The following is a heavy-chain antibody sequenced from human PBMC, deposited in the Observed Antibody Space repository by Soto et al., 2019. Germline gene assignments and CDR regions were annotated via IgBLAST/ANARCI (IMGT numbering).Heavy chain of an antibody. D-gene: IGHD3-3*01. Sequence: ASVKVSCKASGYTFTSYAMHWVHQAPGQRLEWMGWINAGNGNTKYSQKFQGRVTITRDTSASTAYMELSSLRSEDTAVYYCARGGGDFWSGYYYFDYWGQGTLVTVSS. J-gene: IGHJ4*02. CDR3: ARGGGDFWSGYYYFDY. CDR2: INAGNGNT. CDR1: GYTFTSYA. V-gene: IGHV1-3*01.